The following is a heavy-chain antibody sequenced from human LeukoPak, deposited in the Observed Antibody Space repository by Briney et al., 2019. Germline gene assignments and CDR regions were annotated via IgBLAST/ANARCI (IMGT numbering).Heavy chain of an antibody. V-gene: IGHV3-30*18. Sequence: GRSLRLSCAASGFTFNLYGMHWVRQAPGKGLEWVAIVSNDGRDKKYADSVWGRFTISRDNSENTLYLQMNNLRPEDTALYYCAKDRPNYYETSGPLEGDALDVWGRGTMVIVSS. CDR3: AKDRPNYYETSGPLEGDALDV. J-gene: IGHJ3*01. D-gene: IGHD3-22*01. CDR2: VSNDGRDK. CDR1: GFTFNLYG.